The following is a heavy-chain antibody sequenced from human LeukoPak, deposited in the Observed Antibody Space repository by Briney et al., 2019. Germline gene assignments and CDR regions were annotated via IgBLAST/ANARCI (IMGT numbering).Heavy chain of an antibody. CDR1: GFTFSSYS. J-gene: IGHJ4*02. CDR2: ISSSGNTI. V-gene: IGHV3-48*04. Sequence: GGSLRLSCAASGFTFSSYSMNWVRQAPGKGLEWVSYISSSGNTIDYADSVKGRFTISRDNAKNSLYLQMNSLRVEDTAVYYCARDYKYAFDNWGQGTLVTVSS. D-gene: IGHD5-24*01. CDR3: ARDYKYAFDN.